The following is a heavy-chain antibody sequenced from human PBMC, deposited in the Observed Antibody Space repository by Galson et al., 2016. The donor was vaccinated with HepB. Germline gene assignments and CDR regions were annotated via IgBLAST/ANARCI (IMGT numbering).Heavy chain of an antibody. CDR1: GYSFTGFW. J-gene: IGHJ4*02. Sequence: QSGAEVKKPGESLKIFCKGSGYSFTGFWIGWVRQKPGKGLEWMGIIYPGDSETRYSPSFQGQVTMSVDKSINTAYLQWSSLKASDTAIYYCARRTVGYDKGASDYWGQGTLVTVSS. CDR2: IYPGDSET. CDR3: ARRTVGYDKGASDY. D-gene: IGHD5-12*01. V-gene: IGHV5-51*03.